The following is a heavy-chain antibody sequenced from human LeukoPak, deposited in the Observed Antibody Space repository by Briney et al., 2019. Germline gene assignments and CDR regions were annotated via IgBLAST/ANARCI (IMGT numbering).Heavy chain of an antibody. D-gene: IGHD3-10*01. V-gene: IGHV1-46*01. CDR3: ARDPITVVRGVISYYYGMDV. CDR2: INPSGGST. CDR1: GYTFTSYY. J-gene: IGHJ6*02. Sequence: ASVKVSRKASGYTFTSYYMHWVRQAPGQGLEWMGIINPSGGSTSYAQKFQGRVTMTRDTSTSTVYMELSSLRSEDTAVYYCARDPITVVRGVISYYYGMDVWGQGTTVTVSS.